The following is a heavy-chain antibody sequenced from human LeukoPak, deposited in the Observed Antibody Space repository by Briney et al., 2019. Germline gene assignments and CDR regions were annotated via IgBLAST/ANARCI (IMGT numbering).Heavy chain of an antibody. Sequence: ASVKVSCKASGYTFTGYYMHWVRQAPGQGLEWMGWINPNSGGTNYAQKLQGRVTMTRDTSISTAYMELSRLRSDDTAVYYCARDRSAAVHYFDYWGQGTLVTVSS. J-gene: IGHJ4*02. V-gene: IGHV1-2*02. CDR2: INPNSGGT. CDR1: GYTFTGYY. D-gene: IGHD6-13*01. CDR3: ARDRSAAVHYFDY.